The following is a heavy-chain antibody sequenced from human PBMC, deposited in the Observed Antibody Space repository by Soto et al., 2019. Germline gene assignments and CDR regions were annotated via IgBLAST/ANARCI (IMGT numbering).Heavy chain of an antibody. CDR2: IYYSGRT. V-gene: IGHV4-59*01. J-gene: IGHJ3*02. CDR1: GGSISSYY. Sequence: SETLSLTCTVSGGSISSYYWSWIRQPPGKGLEWIGYIYYSGRTNYNPSLKSRINISVDTSKNQFSLKLSSVTAADTAVYYCAGCRDGYNCDAFDIWGQGTMVT. CDR3: AGCRDGYNCDAFDI. D-gene: IGHD1-1*01.